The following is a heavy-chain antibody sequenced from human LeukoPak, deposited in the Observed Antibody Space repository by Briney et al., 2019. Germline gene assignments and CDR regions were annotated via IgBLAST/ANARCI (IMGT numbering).Heavy chain of an antibody. CDR2: IYHSGST. CDR1: GGSISSGGYY. D-gene: IGHD6-6*01. V-gene: IGHV4-30-2*01. CDR3: ARRIAAPQYYFDY. J-gene: IGHJ4*02. Sequence: SETLSLTCTVSGGSISSGGYYWSWIRQPPGKGLEWIGYIYHSGSTYYNPSLKSRVTISVDRSKNQFSLKLSSVTAADTAVYYCARRIAAPQYYFDYWGQGTLVTVSS.